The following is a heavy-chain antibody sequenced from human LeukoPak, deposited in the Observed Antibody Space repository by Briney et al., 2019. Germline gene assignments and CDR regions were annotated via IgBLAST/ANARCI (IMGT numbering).Heavy chain of an antibody. CDR2: INPNSGDT. V-gene: IGHV1-2*02. CDR1: GYTFTGYY. Sequence: ASVKVSCKASGYTFTGYYMHWVRQAPGQGLEWMGWINPNSGDTNYAQKFQGRVTMTRDTSIRAAYTELSRLRSDDTAVYYCARDRLVDYYYYGMDVWGQGTTVTVSS. CDR3: ARDRLVDYYYYGMDV. D-gene: IGHD2-21*01. J-gene: IGHJ6*02.